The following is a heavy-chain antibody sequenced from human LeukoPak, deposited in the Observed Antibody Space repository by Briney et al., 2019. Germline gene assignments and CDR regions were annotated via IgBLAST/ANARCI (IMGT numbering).Heavy chain of an antibody. D-gene: IGHD1-26*01. J-gene: IGHJ6*02. CDR2: IIPIFGTA. CDR3: ASGREYERIKTGLYYYYGMDV. Sequence: SVKVSCKASGGTFSSYAISWVRQAPGQGLEWMGGIIPIFGTANYAQKFQGRVTITADESTSTAYMELSSLRSEDTAVYYCASGREYERIKTGLYYYYGMDVWGQGTTVTVSS. CDR1: GGTFSSYA. V-gene: IGHV1-69*01.